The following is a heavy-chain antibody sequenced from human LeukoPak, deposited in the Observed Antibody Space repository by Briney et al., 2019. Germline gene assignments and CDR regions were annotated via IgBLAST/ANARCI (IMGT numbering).Heavy chain of an antibody. CDR2: IYYSGST. Sequence: PSETLSLTCTVSGDSISSYYWSWIRQPPGKGLEWIGYIYYSGSTNYNPSLKSRVTISVDTSKNQFSLKLSSVTAADTAVYYCARHESYYYDSSGYLYYFDYWGQGTLVTVSS. J-gene: IGHJ4*02. V-gene: IGHV4-59*08. D-gene: IGHD3-22*01. CDR1: GDSISSYY. CDR3: ARHESYYYDSSGYLYYFDY.